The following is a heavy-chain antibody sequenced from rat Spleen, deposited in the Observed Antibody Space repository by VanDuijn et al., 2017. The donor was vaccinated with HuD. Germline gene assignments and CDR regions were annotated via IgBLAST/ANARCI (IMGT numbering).Heavy chain of an antibody. CDR2: IIYDGSRT. J-gene: IGHJ1*01. Sequence: EVQLVESGGGLVRPGRSMKLSCAASGFTFSDYNMAWVRQAPKKGLEWVATIIYDGSRTYYRDSVKGRFTISRDNAKSTLYLQMDSLRSEDTATYYCPTLYDWYFDFWGPGTMVTVSS. CDR1: GFTFSDYN. CDR3: PTLYDWYFDF. V-gene: IGHV5S10*01.